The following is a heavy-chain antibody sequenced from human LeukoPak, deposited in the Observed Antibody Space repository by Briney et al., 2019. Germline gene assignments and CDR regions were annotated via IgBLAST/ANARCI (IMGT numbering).Heavy chain of an antibody. J-gene: IGHJ5*02. CDR3: VRDTYDFWSGTTTNWFDP. D-gene: IGHD3-3*01. CDR1: GFTFSSYS. V-gene: IGHV3-21*01. CDR2: ISSSSSYI. Sequence: GGSLRLSCAASGFTFSSYSMNWVRQAPGKGLEWVSSISSSSSYIYYADSVKGRFTISRDNAKNSLYLQMNSLRAEDTAVYYCVRDTYDFWSGTTTNWFDPWGQGTLVTVSS.